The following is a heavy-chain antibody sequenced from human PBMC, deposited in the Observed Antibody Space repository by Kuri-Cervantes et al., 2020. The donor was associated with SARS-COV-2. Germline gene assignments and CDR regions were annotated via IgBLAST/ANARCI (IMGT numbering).Heavy chain of an antibody. Sequence: SETLSLTCTVSGGSISSSSYYWGWIRQPPGKGLEWIGSIYYSGSTYYNPSLKSRVTISVDTSKNQFSLKLSSVTAADTAVYYCARPMPYDFWSGYRAYYGMDVWGQGTTVTVSS. CDR1: GGSISSSSYY. CDR3: ARPMPYDFWSGYRAYYGMDV. D-gene: IGHD3-3*01. J-gene: IGHJ6*02. CDR2: IYYSGST. V-gene: IGHV4-39*01.